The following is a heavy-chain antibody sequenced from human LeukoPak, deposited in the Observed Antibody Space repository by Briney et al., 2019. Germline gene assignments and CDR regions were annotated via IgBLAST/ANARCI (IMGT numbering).Heavy chain of an antibody. J-gene: IGHJ4*02. Sequence: GGSLRLSCAASGFTFSSYAMSWVRQAPGKGLEWVSTIYDDNTYYADSVKGRFAISTDNSKNTLYLQMNSLRVEDTAVYFCAARKVRGVWFYLDYWGQGTLVTVSS. D-gene: IGHD3-10*01. CDR3: AARKVRGVWFYLDY. V-gene: IGHV3-23*01. CDR2: IYDDNT. CDR1: GFTFSSYA.